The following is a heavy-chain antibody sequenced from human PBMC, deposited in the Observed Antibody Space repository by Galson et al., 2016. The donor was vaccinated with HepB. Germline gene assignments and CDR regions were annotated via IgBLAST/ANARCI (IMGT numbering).Heavy chain of an antibody. CDR3: ARASGPWVGVPAAKVYFDF. Sequence: SLRLSCAASGFTFKYHAMSWVRQAPGSGLEWVAVISDGGTAHYADSVKGRFTISRDNSKNTVYLQMDSLRAEDRAEYYCARASGPWVGVPAAKVYFDFWGQGTLVIVSS. V-gene: IGHV3-23*01. D-gene: IGHD2-2*01. CDR2: ISDGGTA. J-gene: IGHJ4*02. CDR1: GFTFKYHA.